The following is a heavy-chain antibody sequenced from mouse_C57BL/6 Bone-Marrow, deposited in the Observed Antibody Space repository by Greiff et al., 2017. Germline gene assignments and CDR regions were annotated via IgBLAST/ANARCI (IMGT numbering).Heavy chain of an antibody. Sequence: VQLVESGAELVRPGTSVKMSCKASGYTFTNYWIGWAKQRPGHGLECIGDIYPGGGYTNYNEKFKGKATLTADKSSSTAYMQFSSLTSEDSAIYYCARWGEEYAMDYWGQGTSVTVSS. CDR2: IYPGGGYT. J-gene: IGHJ4*01. V-gene: IGHV1-63*01. CDR1: GYTFTNYW. CDR3: ARWGEEYAMDY.